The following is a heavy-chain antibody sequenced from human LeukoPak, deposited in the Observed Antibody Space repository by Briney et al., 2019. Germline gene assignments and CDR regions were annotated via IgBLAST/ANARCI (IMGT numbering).Heavy chain of an antibody. CDR3: ARATSGIAAAGQLYFDY. J-gene: IGHJ4*02. D-gene: IGHD6-13*01. CDR2: IYYSGST. V-gene: IGHV4-59*01. CDR1: GGSISSYY. Sequence: KPSEALSLTCTVSGGSISSYYWSWIRQPPGKGLEWIGYIYYSGSTNYNPSLKSRVTISVDTSKNQSSLKLSSVTAADTAVYYCARATSGIAAAGQLYFDYWGQGTLVTVSS.